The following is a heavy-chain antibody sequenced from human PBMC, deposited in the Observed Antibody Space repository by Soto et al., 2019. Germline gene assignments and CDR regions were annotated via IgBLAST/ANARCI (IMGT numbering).Heavy chain of an antibody. Sequence: SETLSLTCDVSGVSVTSTNWWSWVRQPPGRGLEWIGEIFHLGNTNYNPSLKSRVTLSIDKSKNQFSLKVSSVTAADTAVYYCAKVSVAGTYRFDSWGQGTPVTVSS. CDR2: IFHLGNT. V-gene: IGHV4-4*02. CDR1: GVSVTSTNW. J-gene: IGHJ4*02. CDR3: AKVSVAGTYRFDS. D-gene: IGHD6-19*01.